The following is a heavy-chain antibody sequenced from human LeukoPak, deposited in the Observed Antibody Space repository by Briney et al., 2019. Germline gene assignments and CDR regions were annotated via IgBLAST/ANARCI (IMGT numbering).Heavy chain of an antibody. D-gene: IGHD1-14*01. CDR2: INPSGGST. J-gene: IGHJ4*02. V-gene: IGHV1-46*01. CDR1: GYTFTNYP. Sequence: VSVKVSCKASGYTFTNYPMHWVRQAPGQGLEWMGMINPSGGSTSYVQKFQGRVTMTRDTSTSTVYMELSSLRSEDTAVYYCARDLTGGANGYWGQGTLVTVSS. CDR3: ARDLTGGANGY.